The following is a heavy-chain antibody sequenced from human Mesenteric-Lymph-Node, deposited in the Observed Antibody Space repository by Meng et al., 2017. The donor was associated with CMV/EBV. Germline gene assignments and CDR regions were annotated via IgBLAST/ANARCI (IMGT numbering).Heavy chain of an antibody. V-gene: IGHV3-23*01. J-gene: IGHJ6*02. D-gene: IGHD3-3*01. Sequence: GESLKISCVASGFTFSSYAMTWVRQAPGKGLEWVSIITGSGGSTYYADSVKGRFTISRDNAKNSLYLQMNSLRAEDTAVYYCARISIFGVVTTSYYYYYGMDVWGQGTTVTVSS. CDR1: GFTFSSYA. CDR3: ARISIFGVVTTSYYYYYGMDV. CDR2: ITGSGGST.